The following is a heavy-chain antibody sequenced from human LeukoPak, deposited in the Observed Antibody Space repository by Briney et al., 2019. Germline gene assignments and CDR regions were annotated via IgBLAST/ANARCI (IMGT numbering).Heavy chain of an antibody. CDR3: ASASGTGAFDI. D-gene: IGHD1-1*01. CDR1: GGSISSCY. Sequence: PSETLSLTCTVSGGSISSCYWNWIRQPPGKGLEWIAYIHYSGSTNYNPSLKSRVAISVDTSKNQFSLKLSSVTAAGTAVYYCASASGTGAFDIWGQGTMVTVSS. J-gene: IGHJ3*02. CDR2: IHYSGST. V-gene: IGHV4-59*01.